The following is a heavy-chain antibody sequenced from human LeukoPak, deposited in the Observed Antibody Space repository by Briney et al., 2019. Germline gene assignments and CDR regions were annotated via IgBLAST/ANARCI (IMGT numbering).Heavy chain of an antibody. D-gene: IGHD3-3*01. V-gene: IGHV3-15*01. CDR1: GFTFSGAW. Sequence: GGSLRLSCAASGFTFSGAWMTWVRQTPGKGLEWVGRIKSKVDGGTVDYAAPVKGRFTISRDDSTNMFYLHMNGLKTEDTAVYYCIADVPGVTTDLGIDYWGQGALVTVSS. J-gene: IGHJ4*02. CDR3: IADVPGVTTDLGIDY. CDR2: IKSKVDGGTV.